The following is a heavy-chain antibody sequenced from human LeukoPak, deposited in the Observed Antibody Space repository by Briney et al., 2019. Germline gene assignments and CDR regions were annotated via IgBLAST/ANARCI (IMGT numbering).Heavy chain of an antibody. CDR3: ATSEVLDAFDI. CDR1: GFTFSNVW. V-gene: IGHV3-15*01. Sequence: GGSLRLSCAASGFTFSNVWMSWVRQVPGKGLEWAGRIRSKAAGEATHYAAPVKGRFTISRDDSKNTLYLQMNNLKTEDAAVYYCATSEVLDAFDIWGQGTIITVSS. CDR2: IRSKAAGEAT. J-gene: IGHJ3*02.